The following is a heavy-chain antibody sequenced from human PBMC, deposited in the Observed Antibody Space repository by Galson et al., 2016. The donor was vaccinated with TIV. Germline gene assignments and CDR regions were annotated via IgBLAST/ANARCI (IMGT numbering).Heavy chain of an antibody. D-gene: IGHD5-12*01. V-gene: IGHV3-74*01. Sequence: SLRLSCAASGFTFNTYWMHWVRQAPGKGLVWVSRINSDGSTISYVDSVKGRLTISRDDDKNTLYLQMNSLRAEDTALYYCARTHDIALSPFDIWGQGTMVAVSS. CDR3: ARTHDIALSPFDI. CDR2: INSDGSTI. CDR1: GFTFNTYW. J-gene: IGHJ3*02.